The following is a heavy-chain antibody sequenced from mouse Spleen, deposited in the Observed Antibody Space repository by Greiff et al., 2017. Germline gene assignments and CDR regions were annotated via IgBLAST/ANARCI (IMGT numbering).Heavy chain of an antibody. D-gene: IGHD1-1*01. CDR2: INPSSGYT. CDR3: ARGVLLRSYAMDY. CDR1: GYTFTSYW. J-gene: IGHJ4*01. V-gene: IGHV1-7*01. Sequence: QVQLKESGAELAKPGASVKLSCKASGYTFTSYWMHWVKQRPGQGLEWIGYINPSSGYTKYNQKFKDKATLTADKSSSTAYMQLSSLTYEDSAVYYCARGVLLRSYAMDYWGQGTSVTVSS.